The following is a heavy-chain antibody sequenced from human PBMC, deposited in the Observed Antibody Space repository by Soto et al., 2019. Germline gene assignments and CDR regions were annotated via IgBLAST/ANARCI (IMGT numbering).Heavy chain of an antibody. CDR3: ARDRGQRALGVYYYYMDV. Sequence: ASVKVSCKASGYTFTGYYMHWVRQAPGQGLEWMGWINPNSGGTTYAQKFQGWVTMTRDTSISTAYMELSRLRSDDTAVYYCARDRGQRALGVYYYYMDVWGKGTTVTVSS. J-gene: IGHJ6*03. CDR2: INPNSGGT. V-gene: IGHV1-2*04. D-gene: IGHD3-10*01. CDR1: GYTFTGYY.